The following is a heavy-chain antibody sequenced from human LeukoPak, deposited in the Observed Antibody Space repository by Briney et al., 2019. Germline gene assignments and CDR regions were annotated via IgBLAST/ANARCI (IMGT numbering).Heavy chain of an antibody. D-gene: IGHD5-12*01. Sequence: GGSLRLPCAASGFTFSSHAMSWVRQAPGKGLEWVSAVSGSGDNTYYADSVKGRFTISRDNSKNTLYLHMSSLRAEDTAVYYCARDRSGYDFLGRVFDYWGQGTLVTVSS. CDR2: VSGSGDNT. J-gene: IGHJ4*02. CDR1: GFTFSSHA. V-gene: IGHV3-23*01. CDR3: ARDRSGYDFLGRVFDY.